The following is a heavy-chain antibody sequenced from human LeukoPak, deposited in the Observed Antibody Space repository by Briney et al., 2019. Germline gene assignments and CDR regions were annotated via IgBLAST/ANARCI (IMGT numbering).Heavy chain of an antibody. CDR2: ISAYNGNT. CDR1: GYTFTAYY. J-gene: IGHJ4*02. V-gene: IGHV1-18*04. CDR3: ARASGYCSSTSCYTDHDY. Sequence: ASVKVSCKASGYTFTAYYVHWVRQAPGQGLEWMGWISAYNGNTNYAQKLQGRVTMTTDTSTSTAYMELRSLRSDDTAVYYCARASGYCSSTSCYTDHDYWGQGTLVTVSS. D-gene: IGHD2-2*02.